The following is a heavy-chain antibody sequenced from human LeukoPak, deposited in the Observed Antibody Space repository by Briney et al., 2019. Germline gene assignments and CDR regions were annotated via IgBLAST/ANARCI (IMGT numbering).Heavy chain of an antibody. V-gene: IGHV3-7*04. Sequence: GGSLRLSCAASGFSFSDSWVTWVRQAPGNGLEWVAHIKPDGSFTSYVASVKGRFTISRDNAKNSLYLQMDSLRAEDTAVYYCARDRGWFRFDNWGLGTLVTVSP. D-gene: IGHD3-10*01. CDR2: IKPDGSFT. CDR1: GFSFSDSW. CDR3: ARDRGWFRFDN. J-gene: IGHJ4*02.